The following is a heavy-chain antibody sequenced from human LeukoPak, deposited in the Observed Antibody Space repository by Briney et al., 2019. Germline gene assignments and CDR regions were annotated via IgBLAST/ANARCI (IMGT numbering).Heavy chain of an antibody. CDR3: AIEFATVVVSAVISAFDI. Sequence: GASVTVSFKASGYTFTDYYMHWVRQAPGQGREWMGWINPNSGGTNYAQKFQGRVTMTRYTSIRTAYMELSRLRSDDTAVYYCAIEFATVVVSAVISAFDIWGQGTMVTVSS. D-gene: IGHD2-2*02. V-gene: IGHV1-2*02. J-gene: IGHJ3*02. CDR1: GYTFTDYY. CDR2: INPNSGGT.